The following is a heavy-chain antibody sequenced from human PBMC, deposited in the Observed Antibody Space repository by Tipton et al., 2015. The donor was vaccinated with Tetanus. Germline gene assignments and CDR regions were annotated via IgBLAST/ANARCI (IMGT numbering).Heavy chain of an antibody. J-gene: IGHJ4*02. D-gene: IGHD3-22*01. CDR2: TWSHGGNI. CDR1: GFNFKTLG. CDR3: ARDGDTSGHYGIFDS. Sequence: SLRLSCAASGFNFKTLGINWVRQAPGKGLEWVAVTWSHGGNIYYADSVKGRCAVSRDNSKNTVYLQMNSLSAEDTAVYYCARDGDTSGHYGIFDSWGQGTLLIVSS. V-gene: IGHV3-33*08.